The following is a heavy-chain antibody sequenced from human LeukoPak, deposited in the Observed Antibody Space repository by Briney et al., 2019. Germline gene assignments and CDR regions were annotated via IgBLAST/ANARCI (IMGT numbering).Heavy chain of an antibody. D-gene: IGHD6-19*01. CDR2: ISSGSSTI. Sequence: GGSLRLSCAASGSTVSSNYMSWVRQAPGKGLEWVSYISSGSSTIYYADSVKGRFTISRDNAKNSLYLQMNSLRAEDTAVYFCVRGHSGQFDYWGQGTLVTVSS. V-gene: IGHV3-48*04. CDR1: GSTVSSNY. CDR3: VRGHSGQFDY. J-gene: IGHJ4*02.